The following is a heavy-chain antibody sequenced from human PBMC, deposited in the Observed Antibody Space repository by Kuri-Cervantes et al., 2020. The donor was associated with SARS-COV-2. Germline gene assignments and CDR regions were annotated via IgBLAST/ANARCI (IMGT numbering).Heavy chain of an antibody. D-gene: IGHD3-16*01. Sequence: GGSLKIPWAASGFTFSRYAMHWVRQAPGKGLEWVAVISYDGSNKYYADSVKGRFTISRDNSKNTLYLQMHSLRAEDTAVYYCASWGALVHDALDIWGQGTMVTVSS. CDR3: ASWGALVHDALDI. CDR2: ISYDGSNK. V-gene: IGHV3-30-3*02. CDR1: GFTFSRYA. J-gene: IGHJ3*02.